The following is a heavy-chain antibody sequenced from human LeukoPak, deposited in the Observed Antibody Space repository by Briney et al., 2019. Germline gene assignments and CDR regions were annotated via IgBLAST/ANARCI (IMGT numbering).Heavy chain of an antibody. V-gene: IGHV1-8*01. Sequence: ASVKVSCKASGYTFTSYDINWVRQAPGQGLEWMGWMNPNSGNTGYAQKFQGRVTMTRNTSISTAYMELSSLRSEDTAVYYCAISLSSRGAFDIWGQGTMVTVSS. J-gene: IGHJ3*02. CDR1: GYTFTSYD. D-gene: IGHD6-19*01. CDR2: MNPNSGNT. CDR3: AISLSSRGAFDI.